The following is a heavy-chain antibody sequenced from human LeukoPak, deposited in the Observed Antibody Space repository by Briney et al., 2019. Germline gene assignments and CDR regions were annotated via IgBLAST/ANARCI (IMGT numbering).Heavy chain of an antibody. CDR2: IIPIFGTA. D-gene: IGHD1-26*01. J-gene: IGHJ3*02. Sequence: ASVKVSCKASGGTFSSYAISWVRQAPGQGLEWMGGIIPIFGTANYAQKFQGRVTITTDESTSTAYMELSSLRSEDTAVYYCAKGKGRWALRVDVFDIWGQGKMVNV. CDR3: AKGKGRWALRVDVFDI. CDR1: GGTFSSYA. V-gene: IGHV1-69*05.